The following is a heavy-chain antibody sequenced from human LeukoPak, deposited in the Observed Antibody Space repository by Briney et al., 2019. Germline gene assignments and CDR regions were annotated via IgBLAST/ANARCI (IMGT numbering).Heavy chain of an antibody. V-gene: IGHV4-59*01. J-gene: IGHJ5*02. D-gene: IGHD3-22*01. CDR3: ASKADYYDSSGYES. CDR2: IYYSGST. CDR1: GGSISSYY. Sequence: SETLSLTCTVSGGSISSYYWSWIRQPPGKGLEWIGYIYYSGSTNYNPFLKSRVTISVDTSKNQFSLKLSSVTAADTAVYYCASKADYYDSSGYESWGQGTLVTVSS.